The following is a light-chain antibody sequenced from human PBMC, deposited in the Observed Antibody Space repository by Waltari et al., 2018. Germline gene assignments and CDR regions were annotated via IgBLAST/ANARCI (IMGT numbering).Light chain of an antibody. CDR3: QHYESLPVT. CDR1: QRISKY. J-gene: IGKJ1*01. CDR2: HAS. V-gene: IGKV3-20*01. Sequence: EIVLTQSPGTLSLSPGERATLSCRASQRISKYLAWYQQNPGQAPRLLIYHASSRAAGIPDRFSGSGSGTDFSLSISSLEPEDVAVYYCQHYESLPVTFGQGTKVEIK.